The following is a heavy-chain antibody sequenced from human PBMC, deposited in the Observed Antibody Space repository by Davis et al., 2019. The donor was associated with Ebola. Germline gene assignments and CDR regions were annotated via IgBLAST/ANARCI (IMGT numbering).Heavy chain of an antibody. J-gene: IGHJ5*02. V-gene: IGHV3-74*01. D-gene: IGHD3-10*01. CDR3: AKENRIGFGELFLIVRWFDP. Sequence: GESLKISCAASGFTFSSYWMHWVRQAPGKGLVWVSRINSDGSSTSYADSVKGRFTISRDNSKNTLYLQMNSLRAEDTAVYYCAKENRIGFGELFLIVRWFDPWGQGTLVTVSS. CDR2: INSDGSST. CDR1: GFTFSSYW.